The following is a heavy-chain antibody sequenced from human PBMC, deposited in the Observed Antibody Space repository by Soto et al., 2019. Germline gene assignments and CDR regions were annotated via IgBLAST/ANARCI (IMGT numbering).Heavy chain of an antibody. CDR3: AREVTMVRGLDY. V-gene: IGHV4-30-4*01. Sequence: TLSLTCTVSGGSISSGDYYWSWIRQPPGKGLEWIGYIYYSGSTYYNPSLKSRVTISVDTSKNQFSLKLSSVTAADTAVYYCAREVTMVRGLDYWGQGTLVTVSS. J-gene: IGHJ4*02. CDR2: IYYSGST. D-gene: IGHD3-10*01. CDR1: GGSISSGDYY.